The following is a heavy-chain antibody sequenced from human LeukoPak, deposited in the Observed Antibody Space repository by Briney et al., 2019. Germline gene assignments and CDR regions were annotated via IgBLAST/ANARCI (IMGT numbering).Heavy chain of an antibody. CDR3: ARADCSSTSCFLFDY. V-gene: IGHV1-46*01. CDR1: GYTFTSYY. J-gene: IGHJ4*02. Sequence: GASVKVSCKASGYTFTSYYMHWVRQAPGQGLEWMGMINPSGGSTSYAQKFQGRVTMTRDTSTSTLYMELSSLRSEDTAVYYCARADCSSTSCFLFDYWGQATLVTVSS. CDR2: INPSGGST. D-gene: IGHD2-2*01.